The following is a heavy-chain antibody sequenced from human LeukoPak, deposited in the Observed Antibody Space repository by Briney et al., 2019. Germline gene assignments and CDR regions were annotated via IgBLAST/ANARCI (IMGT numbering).Heavy chain of an antibody. CDR2: SKHSGGT. CDR3: ARGQWEVRGIIITQLDY. Sequence: SETLSLTCAVYGGSFSGYYWSWIRQPPGKGLEWIGESKHSGGTNYNPSLKSRVTISVDTSKKQFSLTLTSVTAADTAVYYCARGQWEVRGIIITQLDYWGQGTLVTVST. J-gene: IGHJ4*02. CDR1: GGSFSGYY. V-gene: IGHV4-34*01. D-gene: IGHD3-10*01.